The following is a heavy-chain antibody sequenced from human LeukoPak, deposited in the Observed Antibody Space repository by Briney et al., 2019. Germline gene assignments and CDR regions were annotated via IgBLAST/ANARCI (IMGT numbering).Heavy chain of an antibody. CDR2: IYTSGST. CDR3: AREGGAYAFDI. D-gene: IGHD3-16*01. J-gene: IGHJ3*02. CDR1: GGSITSGSHY. Sequence: SETLSLTCTVSGGSITSGSHYWSWIRQPAGKGLEWIGRIYTSGSTTYNPSLKSRVTISLDTFKNHFSLKLTSVTAADTAVFYCAREGGAYAFDIWGQGTMVTVSS. V-gene: IGHV4-61*02.